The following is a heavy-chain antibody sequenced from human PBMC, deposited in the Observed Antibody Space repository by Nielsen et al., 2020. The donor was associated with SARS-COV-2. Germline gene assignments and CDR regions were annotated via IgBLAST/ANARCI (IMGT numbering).Heavy chain of an antibody. CDR3: ARERVSGTLEY. V-gene: IGHV4-4*02. J-gene: IGHJ4*02. D-gene: IGHD6-19*01. CDR1: GASVSSDNW. CDR2: VFHSGSSGST. Sequence: GSLRLSCIVSGASVSSDNWWSWVRQPPGKGLEWIGEVFHSGSSGSTNYNPSLKSRVILSVDKSKNQVSLTLNSVTAADTAVYYCARERVSGTLEYWGQGSLVTVSS.